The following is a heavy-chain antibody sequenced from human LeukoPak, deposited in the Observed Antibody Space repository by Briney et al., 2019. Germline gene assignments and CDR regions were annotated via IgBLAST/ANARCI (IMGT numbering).Heavy chain of an antibody. V-gene: IGHV4-59*08. Sequence: PSETLSLTCTVSSGSISRYYWSWIRQPPAKGLEWICHVYYNGSTNYNPSLKSRVSLSLDTSKKQFSLKMTPVYAADTPVCFSARFIGYCSSLSCYPGKSSFDPWGQGSVVTVSS. CDR1: SGSISRYY. D-gene: IGHD2-2*01. CDR2: VYYNGST. CDR3: ARFIGYCSSLSCYPGKSSFDP. J-gene: IGHJ5*02.